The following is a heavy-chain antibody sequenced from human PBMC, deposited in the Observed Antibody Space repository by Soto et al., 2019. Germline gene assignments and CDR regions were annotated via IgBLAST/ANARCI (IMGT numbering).Heavy chain of an antibody. V-gene: IGHV1-18*01. CDR1: GYTFTTYG. D-gene: IGHD3-10*02. J-gene: IGHJ4*02. Sequence: QVQLVQSGTEVKKPGASVKVSCKASGYTFTTYGISWVRQAPGQGLEWMGWISANNGNINYPQKVQGRVTMTTETSTNTAYMELRSLRFDDTAVYYCARGQMLGRFVYWGQGTLVTVSS. CDR2: ISANNGNI. CDR3: ARGQMLGRFVY.